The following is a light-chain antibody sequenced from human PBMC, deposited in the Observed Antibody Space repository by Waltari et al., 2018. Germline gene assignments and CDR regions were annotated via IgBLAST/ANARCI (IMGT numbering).Light chain of an antibody. J-gene: IGKJ1*01. Sequence: DVVMTQSPLSLPVTLGQPASISCRSSQGLVHSDGNTYLNWFQQRPGQSPRRLIYKVSIRDSGVPDRFSGSGSGTDFTLKISRVEAEDVGVYFCMQGTYWPRTFGQGTKVEIK. CDR1: QGLVHSDGNTY. V-gene: IGKV2-30*02. CDR3: MQGTYWPRT. CDR2: KVS.